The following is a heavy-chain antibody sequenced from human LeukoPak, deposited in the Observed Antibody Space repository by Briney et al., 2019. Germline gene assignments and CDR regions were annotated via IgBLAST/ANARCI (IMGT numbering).Heavy chain of an antibody. J-gene: IGHJ4*02. CDR1: GFTFSRHP. V-gene: IGHV3-7*01. Sequence: GGSLRLSCAASGFTFSRHPMSWVRQAPEKGLEWVANINEDGSEKYYADSVKGRFSVSRDNAKNSLYVQMNSLKAEDTAVYYCARWRWLQSEFDYWGQGALVTVSS. CDR2: INEDGSEK. D-gene: IGHD5-24*01. CDR3: ARWRWLQSEFDY.